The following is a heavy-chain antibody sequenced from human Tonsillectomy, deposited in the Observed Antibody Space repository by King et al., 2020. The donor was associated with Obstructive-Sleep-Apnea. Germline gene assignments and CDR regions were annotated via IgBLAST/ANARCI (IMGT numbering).Heavy chain of an antibody. CDR3: VKGVMTMILWNAFNI. CDR1: GFTFDDYA. V-gene: IGHV3-9*01. J-gene: IGHJ3*02. D-gene: IGHD3-22*01. CDR2: ISWNRVSI. Sequence: VQLVESGGGLVQPGRSLRLSCAASGFTFDDYAMHWVRQVPGKGLECVSGISWNRVSIGYWVFLKGRFTISRANGKNSLYLQMNYLRAEDTALYYCVKGVMTMILWNAFNIWGQGTMVTVSS.